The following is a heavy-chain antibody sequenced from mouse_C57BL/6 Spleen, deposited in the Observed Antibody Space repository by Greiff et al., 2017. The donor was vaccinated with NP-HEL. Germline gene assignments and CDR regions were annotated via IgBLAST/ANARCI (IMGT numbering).Heavy chain of an antibody. J-gene: IGHJ4*01. CDR2: IYPGSGRP. CDR3: ARTHYAMDY. V-gene: IGHV1-55*01. CDR1: GYTFTSYW. Sequence: QVHVKQPGAELVKPGASVKMSCKASGYTFTSYWITWVKQRPGQGLEWIGDIYPGSGRPNYNEKLKSKATLTVDTSSSTAYMQLSSLTSEDSAVYYCARTHYAMDYWGQGTSVTVSS.